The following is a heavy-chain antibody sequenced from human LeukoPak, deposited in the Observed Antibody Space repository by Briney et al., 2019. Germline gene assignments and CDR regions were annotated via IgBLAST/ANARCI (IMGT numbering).Heavy chain of an antibody. Sequence: SETLSLTCTVSGGSISSSSYYWGWIRQPPGKGLEWTGSIYYSGSTYYNPSLKSRVTISVDTSKNQFSLKLSSVTAADTAVYYCARRGGDHTRENYFDYWGQGTLVTVSS. J-gene: IGHJ4*02. CDR2: IYYSGST. CDR3: ARRGGDHTRENYFDY. V-gene: IGHV4-39*01. D-gene: IGHD3-10*01. CDR1: GGSISSSSYY.